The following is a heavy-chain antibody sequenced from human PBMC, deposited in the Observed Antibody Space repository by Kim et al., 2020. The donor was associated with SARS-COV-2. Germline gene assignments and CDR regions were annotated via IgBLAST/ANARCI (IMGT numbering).Heavy chain of an antibody. J-gene: IGHJ4*02. Sequence: ASVKVSCKASGYTFTSYDINWVRQATGQGLEWMGWMNPNSGNTGYAQKFQGRVTMTRNTSISTAYMELSSLRSEDTAVYYCARAVGFRELLPRYYFDYWGQGTLVTVSA. V-gene: IGHV1-8*01. D-gene: IGHD3-10*01. CDR3: ARAVGFRELLPRYYFDY. CDR1: GYTFTSYD. CDR2: MNPNSGNT.